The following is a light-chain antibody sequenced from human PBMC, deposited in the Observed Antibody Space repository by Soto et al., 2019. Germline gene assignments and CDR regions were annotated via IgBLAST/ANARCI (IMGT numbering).Light chain of an antibody. CDR2: DVS. J-gene: IGLJ3*02. CDR1: SGDVGGYNF. V-gene: IGLV2-11*01. Sequence: QSALTQPRSVSGSPGQSVTISCTGTSGDVGGYNFVSWFQQHPGKAPKLMVYDVSKRPSGVPDRFSGSKSGNTASLTISGLQAEDEAEYYCCAYAGTSTLGVFGGGTKLTVL. CDR3: CAYAGTSTLGV.